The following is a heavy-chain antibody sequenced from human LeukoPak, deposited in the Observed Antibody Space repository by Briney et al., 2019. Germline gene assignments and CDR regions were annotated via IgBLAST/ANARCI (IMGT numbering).Heavy chain of an antibody. CDR2: INPNSGGT. J-gene: IGHJ3*02. V-gene: IGHV1-2*04. CDR3: ARAGWFGGSGWAFDI. D-gene: IGHD3-10*01. CDR1: GYTFTGYY. Sequence: GASVKVSCKASGYTFTGYYMHWVRQAPGQGLEWMGWINPNSGGTNYAQKFQGWVTMTRDTSISTAYMELSRLRSDDTAVYYCARAGWFGGSGWAFDIWGQGTMVTVSS.